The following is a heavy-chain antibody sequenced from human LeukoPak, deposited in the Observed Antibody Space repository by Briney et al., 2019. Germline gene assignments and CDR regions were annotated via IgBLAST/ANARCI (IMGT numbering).Heavy chain of an antibody. D-gene: IGHD6-6*01. Sequence: GGSLRLSCEASGFIFTDHYMDWVRQAPGKGLEWVSVIYSGGSTYYADSVKGRFTISRDNSKNTLYLQMNSLRAEDTAVYYCARAGPSYAFDIWGQGTMVTVSS. CDR1: GFIFTDHY. CDR2: IYSGGST. V-gene: IGHV3-66*02. CDR3: ARAGPSYAFDI. J-gene: IGHJ3*02.